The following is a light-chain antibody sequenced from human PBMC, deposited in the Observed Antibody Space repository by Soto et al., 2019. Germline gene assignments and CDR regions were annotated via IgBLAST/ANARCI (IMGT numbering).Light chain of an antibody. Sequence: ENVVTQSPGTLSLSPGERATLSCRAIQTVYNGYLAWYQQKPGQAPRLLIYGASNRATGIPARFSGSGSGTDFTLTISSLEPEDFAVYYCQQRSNWPLVTFGQGTRLEI. CDR2: GAS. V-gene: IGKV3-11*01. CDR3: QQRSNWPLVT. CDR1: QTVYNGY. J-gene: IGKJ5*01.